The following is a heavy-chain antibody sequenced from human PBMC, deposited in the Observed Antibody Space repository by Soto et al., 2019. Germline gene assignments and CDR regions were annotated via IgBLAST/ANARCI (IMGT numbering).Heavy chain of an antibody. CDR2: IYYSGST. Sequence: SETLSLTCTVSGGSISSGGYYWSWIRQHPGKGLEWIGYIYYSGSTNYNPPLKSRVTISVDTSKNQFSLKLSSVTAADTAVYYCARVAVAGRGHRNYSYYYMDVWGKGTTVTVSS. D-gene: IGHD6-19*01. CDR3: ARVAVAGRGHRNYSYYYMDV. J-gene: IGHJ6*03. V-gene: IGHV4-61*08. CDR1: GGSISSGGYY.